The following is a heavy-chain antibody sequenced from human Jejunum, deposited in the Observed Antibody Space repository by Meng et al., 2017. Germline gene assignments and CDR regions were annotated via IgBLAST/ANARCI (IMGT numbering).Heavy chain of an antibody. Sequence: QVQLVQSAAEVKEPGASVKVSCKASGYTFTEYYLYWVRQAPGQGLEWMGRINTRTGGTIYTQKFYGRVTMTRDTSISTAYMELSRLRSDDTAVYYCARELISYAFDYWGQGSLVTVSS. J-gene: IGHJ4*02. CDR1: GYTFTEYY. CDR3: ARELISYAFDY. V-gene: IGHV1-2*06. CDR2: INTRTGGT. D-gene: IGHD1-26*01.